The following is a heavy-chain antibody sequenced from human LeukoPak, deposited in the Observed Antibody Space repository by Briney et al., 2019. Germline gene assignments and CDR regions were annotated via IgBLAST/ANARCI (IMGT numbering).Heavy chain of an antibody. Sequence: SETLSLTCTVSGYSISSGYYWGWIRQPPGKGLEWIGSIYHSGSTYYNPSLKSRVTISVDTSKNQFSLKLSSVTAADTAVYYCARSYDFWSGYYHGGEYYFDYWGQGTLVTVSS. CDR2: IYHSGST. CDR1: GYSISSGYY. CDR3: ARSYDFWSGYYHGGEYYFDY. J-gene: IGHJ4*02. D-gene: IGHD3-3*01. V-gene: IGHV4-38-2*02.